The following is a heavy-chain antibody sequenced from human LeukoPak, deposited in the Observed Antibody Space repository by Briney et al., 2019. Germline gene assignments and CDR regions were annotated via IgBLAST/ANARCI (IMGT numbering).Heavy chain of an antibody. Sequence: SETLSLTCTVSGGSISSYYWSWIRQPPGKGLEWIGYIYYSGSTYYNPSLKSRVTISVDTSKNQFSLKLSSVTAADTAVYYCAGEGSSTSHARNRRDYWGQGTLVTVSS. J-gene: IGHJ4*02. CDR2: IYYSGST. CDR3: AGEGSSTSHARNRRDY. CDR1: GGSISSYY. V-gene: IGHV4-59*12. D-gene: IGHD2-2*01.